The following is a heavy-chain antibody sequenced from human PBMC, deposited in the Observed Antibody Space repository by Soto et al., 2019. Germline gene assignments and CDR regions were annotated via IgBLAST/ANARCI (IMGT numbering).Heavy chain of an antibody. Sequence: PSETLSLTCAVSGGSISSGGYSWSWIRQPPGKGLEWIGYIYHSGSTYYNPSLKSRVTISVDRSKNQFSLKLSSVTAADTAVYYCARYCSGGSCYSPSSFDYWGQGTLVTVSS. V-gene: IGHV4-30-2*01. D-gene: IGHD2-15*01. CDR1: GGSISSGGYS. J-gene: IGHJ4*02. CDR3: ARYCSGGSCYSPSSFDY. CDR2: IYHSGST.